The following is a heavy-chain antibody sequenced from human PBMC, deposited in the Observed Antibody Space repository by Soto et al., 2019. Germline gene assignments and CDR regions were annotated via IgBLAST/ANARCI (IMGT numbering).Heavy chain of an antibody. D-gene: IGHD5-12*01. CDR2: ISSSSSTI. CDR1: GFTFSSYS. Sequence: PGGSLRLSCAASGFTFSSYSRNWVRQAPGKGLEWVSYISSSSSTIYYADSVKGRFTISRDNAKNSLYLQINSLRAEDTAVYCCASNIVATILNAFDIWGQGTMVTVSS. J-gene: IGHJ3*02. CDR3: ASNIVATILNAFDI. V-gene: IGHV3-48*01.